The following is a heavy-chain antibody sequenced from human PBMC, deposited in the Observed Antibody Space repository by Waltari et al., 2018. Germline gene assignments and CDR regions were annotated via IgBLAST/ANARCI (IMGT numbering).Heavy chain of an antibody. CDR3: AREGRGYSSSWFDY. D-gene: IGHD6-13*01. V-gene: IGHV4-38-2*02. J-gene: IGHJ5*01. CDR1: GYSISSGYY. Sequence: QVQLQESGPGLVKPSETLSLTCAVSGYSISSGYYWGWIRQPPGKGLEWIGSIYHSGSTYYNQSLKSRATISVDKSKNQLSRKLSSVTAADTAVYYCAREGRGYSSSWFDYWGQGTLVTVSS. CDR2: IYHSGST.